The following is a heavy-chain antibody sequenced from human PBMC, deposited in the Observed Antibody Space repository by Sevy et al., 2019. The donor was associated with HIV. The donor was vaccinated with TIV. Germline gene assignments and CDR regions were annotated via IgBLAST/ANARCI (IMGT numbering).Heavy chain of an antibody. CDR3: ASYRRDKDIVVVPAAPYYYYGMDV. D-gene: IGHD2-2*01. Sequence: ASVKVSCKASGYTFTGYYMHWVRQAPGQGLEWMGRINPNSGGTNYAQKFQGRVTMPRDTSISKAYMERSRLRSDDTAVYYCASYRRDKDIVVVPAAPYYYYGMDVWGQGTTVTVSS. CDR1: GYTFTGYY. V-gene: IGHV1-2*06. CDR2: INPNSGGT. J-gene: IGHJ6*02.